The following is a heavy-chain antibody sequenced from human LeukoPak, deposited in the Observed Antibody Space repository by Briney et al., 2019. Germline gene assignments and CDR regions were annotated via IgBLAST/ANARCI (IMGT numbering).Heavy chain of an antibody. CDR1: GFTFSSYW. V-gene: IGHV3-7*01. Sequence: GGSLRLSCAASGFTFSSYWMSWVRQAPGKGLEWVANIKQDGSEKYYVDSVKGRFTISRDNAKNLLYLQMNSLRAEDTAVYYCARTSEMATIDYWGQGTLVTVSS. J-gene: IGHJ4*02. CDR2: IKQDGSEK. CDR3: ARTSEMATIDY. D-gene: IGHD5-24*01.